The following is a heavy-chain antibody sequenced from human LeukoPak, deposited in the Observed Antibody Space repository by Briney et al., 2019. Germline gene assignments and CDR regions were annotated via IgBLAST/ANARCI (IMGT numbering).Heavy chain of an antibody. J-gene: IGHJ6*03. CDR3: ARVEAGYYYMDV. V-gene: IGHV3-7*01. D-gene: IGHD6-13*01. Sequence: GGSLRLSCTASGFNFSTYWMTWVRQVPGKGLEWVANIKEDGSEIYYVDAVKGRFSISRDNAKNSLYLQMNSLRAEDTAVYYCARVEAGYYYMDVWGKGTTVTVSS. CDR2: IKEDGSEI. CDR1: GFNFSTYW.